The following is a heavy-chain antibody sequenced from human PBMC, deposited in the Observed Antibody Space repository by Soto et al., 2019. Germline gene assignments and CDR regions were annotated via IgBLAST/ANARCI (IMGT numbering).Heavy chain of an antibody. J-gene: IGHJ2*01. Sequence: QVQLVQSGDEVKKPGSSVKVSCKASGGIFKRHAISWLRQAPGQGPEWMGGIIPIFGTLNYAQKFQGRVTITADESTSTAYMELSRLRSDDTAVYYCAKGETSPRYWYFDLWGRGTLVTVSS. CDR3: AKGETSPRYWYFDL. CDR2: IIPIFGTL. D-gene: IGHD4-17*01. V-gene: IGHV1-69*12. CDR1: GGIFKRHA.